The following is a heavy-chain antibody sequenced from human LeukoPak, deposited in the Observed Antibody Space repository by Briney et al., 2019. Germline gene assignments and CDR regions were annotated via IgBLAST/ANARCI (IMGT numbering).Heavy chain of an antibody. CDR1: GFTFSSYG. Sequence: GESLKISCAASGFTFSSYGMHWVRQAPGKGLEWVAVIWYDGSNKYYADSVKGRFTISRDNSKNTLYLQMNSLRAEDTAVYYCAKEHCSSTSCYRGGYYFDYWGQGTLVTVSS. CDR3: AKEHCSSTSCYRGGYYFDY. J-gene: IGHJ4*02. CDR2: IWYDGSNK. V-gene: IGHV3-33*06. D-gene: IGHD2-2*02.